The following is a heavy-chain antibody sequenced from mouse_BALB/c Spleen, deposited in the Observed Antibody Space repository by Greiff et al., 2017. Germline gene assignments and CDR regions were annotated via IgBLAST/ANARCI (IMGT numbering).Heavy chain of an antibody. D-gene: IGHD2-10*01. Sequence: EVQLQESGPELVKPGASVKIPCKASGYTFTDYNMDWVKQSHGKSLEWIGDINPNNGGTIYNQKFKGKATLTVDKSSSTAYMELRSLTSEDTAVYYCARQTYYGNYVAAMDYWGQGTSVTVSS. J-gene: IGHJ4*01. CDR1: GYTFTDYN. CDR3: ARQTYYGNYVAAMDY. CDR2: INPNNGGT. V-gene: IGHV1-18*01.